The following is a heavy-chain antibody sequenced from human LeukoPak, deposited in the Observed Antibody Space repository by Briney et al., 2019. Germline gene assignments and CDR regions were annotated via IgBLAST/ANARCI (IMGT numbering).Heavy chain of an antibody. D-gene: IGHD5-12*01. CDR2: ISGSGGST. CDR3: AKDDIVATIVVY. V-gene: IGHV3-23*01. Sequence: DPGGSLRLSCAASGFNFSSYAMSWFRQAPGKGLEWVSAISGSGGSTYYADSVKGRFTISRDNSQNTLYLQMNSLRAEDTAVYYCAKDDIVATIVVYWGQGTLVTVSS. CDR1: GFNFSSYA. J-gene: IGHJ4*02.